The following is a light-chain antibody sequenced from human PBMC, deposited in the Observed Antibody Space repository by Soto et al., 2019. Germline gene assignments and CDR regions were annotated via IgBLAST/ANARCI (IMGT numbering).Light chain of an antibody. V-gene: IGKV1-5*03. CDR2: KAS. CDR3: QQYDSYQHT. CDR1: QSISSW. Sequence: DTQMTQSPSTLSASVGDRVTITCRASQSISSWLAWYQQKPEKAPKLLIYKASTLESGVPSRFSGSGSGTEFTLTISRLQPDDFATYYCQQYDSYQHTFGQGTKLEIK. J-gene: IGKJ2*01.